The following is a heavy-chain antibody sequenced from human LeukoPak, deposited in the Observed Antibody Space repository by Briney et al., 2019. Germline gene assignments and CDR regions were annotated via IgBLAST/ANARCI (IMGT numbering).Heavy chain of an antibody. CDR3: ARAYYGSGSYYLTY. CDR1: GYTFTGYY. V-gene: IGHV1-2*04. J-gene: IGHJ4*02. Sequence: VSVKVSCKASGYTFTGYYMHWVRQAPGQGLEWMGWINPNSGGTNYAQKFQGWVTMTRDTSASTAYMELSSLRSEDTAVYYCARAYYGSGSYYLTYWGQGTLVTVSS. D-gene: IGHD3-10*01. CDR2: INPNSGGT.